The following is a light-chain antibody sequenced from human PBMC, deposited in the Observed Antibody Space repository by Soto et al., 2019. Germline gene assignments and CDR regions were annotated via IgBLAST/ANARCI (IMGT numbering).Light chain of an antibody. V-gene: IGKV3-20*01. Sequence: EIVMTQSPCTLSLSPGERATLSCRASQSVSSSYLAWYQQKPGQAPRLLYYGSSSRATGIPDSFSGSGAETGFTITISRLEADDSAVYYCQHYGSSTFGPGTKVDIK. CDR1: QSVSSSY. CDR3: QHYGSST. J-gene: IGKJ3*01. CDR2: GSS.